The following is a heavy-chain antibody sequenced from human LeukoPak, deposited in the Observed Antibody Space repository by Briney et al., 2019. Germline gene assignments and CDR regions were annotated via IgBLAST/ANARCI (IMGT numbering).Heavy chain of an antibody. CDR3: ARIAVAGWGGYYFDY. D-gene: IGHD6-19*01. Sequence: PSETLSLTCTVSGVSISSSSYYWGWIRQPPGKGLKWIGSIYYSGSTYYNPSLKSRVTISVDTSKNQFSLKLSSVTAADTAVYYCARIAVAGWGGYYFDYWGQGTLVTVSS. CDR1: GVSISSSSYY. V-gene: IGHV4-39*01. CDR2: IYYSGST. J-gene: IGHJ4*02.